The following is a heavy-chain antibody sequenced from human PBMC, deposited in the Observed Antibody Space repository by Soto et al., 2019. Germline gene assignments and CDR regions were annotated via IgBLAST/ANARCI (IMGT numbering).Heavy chain of an antibody. CDR1: GFTVDDYA. CDR2: ISWNSETI. Sequence: GGSLRLSCAASGFTVDDYAMHWVRQAPGKGLEWVSGISWNSETIDYADSVKGRFTISRDNAKSSLFLQMNSLRPDDTALYYCARGEPYGDYVDYWGQGTLVTVSS. J-gene: IGHJ4*02. D-gene: IGHD4-17*01. CDR3: ARGEPYGDYVDY. V-gene: IGHV3-9*01.